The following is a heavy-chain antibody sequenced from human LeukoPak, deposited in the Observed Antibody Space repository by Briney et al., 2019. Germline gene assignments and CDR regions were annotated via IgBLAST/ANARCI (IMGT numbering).Heavy chain of an antibody. Sequence: ASVKVSRKASGYTFTGYYMHWVRQAPGQGLEWMGRINPNSGGTNYAQKFQGRVTMTRDTSISTAYMELSRLRSDDTAVYYCARDPGHTYYYDSSGYKAFDIWGQGTMVTVSS. D-gene: IGHD3-22*01. CDR2: INPNSGGT. CDR3: ARDPGHTYYYDSSGYKAFDI. V-gene: IGHV1-2*06. J-gene: IGHJ3*02. CDR1: GYTFTGYY.